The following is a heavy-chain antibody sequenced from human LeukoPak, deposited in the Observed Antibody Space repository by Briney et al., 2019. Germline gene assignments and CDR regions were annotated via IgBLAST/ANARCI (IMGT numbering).Heavy chain of an antibody. Sequence: PSETLSLTCTVSGGSISSYYWSWIRQPPGKGLEWIGYIYYSGSTNYNPSLKSRVTISVDTSKNQFSLKLSSVTAADTAVYYCAIDLGVGGYDHYDAFDIWGQGTMVTVSS. J-gene: IGHJ3*02. CDR1: GGSISSYY. CDR3: AIDLGVGGYDHYDAFDI. V-gene: IGHV4-59*01. CDR2: IYYSGST. D-gene: IGHD5-12*01.